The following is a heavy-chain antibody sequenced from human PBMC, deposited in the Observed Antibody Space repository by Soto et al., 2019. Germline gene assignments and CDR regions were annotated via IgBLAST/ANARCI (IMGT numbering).Heavy chain of an antibody. CDR2: IYYSGST. V-gene: IGHV4-59*01. CDR1: DGAISSYY. CDR3: ARAWGYYFDY. Sequence: PSETLPLTGTVSDGAISSYYWSWIRQPPGKGLEWIGYIYYSGSTNYNPSLKSRVTISVDTSKNQFSLKLSSVTAADTAVYYCARAWGYYFDYWGQGTLVTVSS. D-gene: IGHD3-16*01. J-gene: IGHJ4*02.